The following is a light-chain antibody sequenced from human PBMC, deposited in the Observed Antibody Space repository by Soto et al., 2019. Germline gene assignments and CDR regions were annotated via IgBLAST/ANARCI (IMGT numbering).Light chain of an antibody. V-gene: IGKV1-39*01. CDR2: AAS. CDR1: QTLNNY. Sequence: DIQMTQSPSSVSASVGDRVTITCRASQTLNNYLTWFQQKPGKAPKVLIYAASTLQSGVPSRFSGSGSGAEFTLTISSLQPGDFATYYCQQSFSPLLTFGGGTKVEIK. CDR3: QQSFSPLLT. J-gene: IGKJ4*01.